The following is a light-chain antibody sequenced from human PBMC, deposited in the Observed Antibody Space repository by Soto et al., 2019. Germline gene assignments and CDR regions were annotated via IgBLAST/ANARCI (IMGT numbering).Light chain of an antibody. V-gene: IGKV4-1*01. CDR3: QQYYSIPPIT. J-gene: IGKJ5*01. CDR1: QSVLYSSNNKSY. CDR2: WAS. Sequence: DIVMTQSPDSLAVSLGERATINCKSSQSVLYSSNNKSYLAWYQQKPGQPPKLLIYWASTRESGVPDRFSGSGSGTDFTLTISSLQAEDVAVYYCQQYYSIPPITFGQGTRLEIK.